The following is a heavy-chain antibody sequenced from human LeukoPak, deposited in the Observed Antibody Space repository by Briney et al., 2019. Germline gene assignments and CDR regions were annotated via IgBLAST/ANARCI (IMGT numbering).Heavy chain of an antibody. CDR1: GGSISGYF. CDR3: ARQAFLDGYNWADDY. CDR2: INHSGSI. Sequence: SETLSLTCTVSGGSISGYFWTWIRQSPGKGLEWIGEINHSGSISYNPSLKSRVIISLDTSNNQFSLRLGSVTAADTAVYYCARQAFLDGYNWADDYWGQGTLVTVSS. J-gene: IGHJ4*02. D-gene: IGHD5-24*01. V-gene: IGHV4-34*01.